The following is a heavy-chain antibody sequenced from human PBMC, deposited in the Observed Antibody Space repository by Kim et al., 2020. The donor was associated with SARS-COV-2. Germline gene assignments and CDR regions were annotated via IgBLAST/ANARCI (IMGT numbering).Heavy chain of an antibody. Sequence: GGSLRLSCAASGFTFSHYGMHWVRQAPGKGLEWVAVISYDGNKKYYADSVKGRFTISRDNSKNTLYLQVDSLRAEDTAVYYCAKGHSSGWYSLDYWGQGALVTVSS. CDR1: GFTFSHYG. D-gene: IGHD6-19*01. CDR3: AKGHSSGWYSLDY. V-gene: IGHV3-30*18. CDR2: ISYDGNKK. J-gene: IGHJ4*02.